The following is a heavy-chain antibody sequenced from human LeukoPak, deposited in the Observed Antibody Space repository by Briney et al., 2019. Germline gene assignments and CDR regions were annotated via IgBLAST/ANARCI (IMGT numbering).Heavy chain of an antibody. CDR2: ISGSGGSP. J-gene: IGHJ1*01. D-gene: IGHD6-19*01. V-gene: IGHV3-23*01. CDR1: GFTVSHNY. CDR3: ARGGLQWLRDFQH. Sequence: GGALRLSCAASGFTVSHNYLILVGQDPGKGLVWVSIISGSGGSPNFADSVMGRFTISRDNSKNMLALQMNSLRADDTAVYYCARGGLQWLRDFQHWGQGTLVTVSS.